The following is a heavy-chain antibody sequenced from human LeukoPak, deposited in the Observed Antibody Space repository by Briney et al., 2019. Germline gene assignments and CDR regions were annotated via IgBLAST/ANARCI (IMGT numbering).Heavy chain of an antibody. CDR2: FIPVLGTA. CDR3: TRDDIATRYFDY. Sequence: SVKVSCKAFGGTFSDYAISWVRQAPGQGLEWVGGFIPVLGTANFARNFQGRVTITTDESTNTAYMELSALRSDDTAVYYCTRDDIATRYFDYWGQGTLVTVSS. CDR1: GGTFSDYA. J-gene: IGHJ4*02. D-gene: IGHD6-6*01. V-gene: IGHV1-69*05.